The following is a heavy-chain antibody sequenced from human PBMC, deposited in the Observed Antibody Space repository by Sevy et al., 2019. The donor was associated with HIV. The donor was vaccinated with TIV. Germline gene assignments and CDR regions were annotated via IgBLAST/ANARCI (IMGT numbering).Heavy chain of an antibody. J-gene: IGHJ4*02. D-gene: IGHD1-26*01. Sequence: ASVKVSCKASGYTFTSYAMHCVRQAPGQRLEWMGWINAGNGNTKYPQKFQGRVTITRDTSASTAYMELSSLRSEDTAVYYCARGRSGSYYTTFDYWGQGTLVTVSS. CDR2: INAGNGNT. CDR1: GYTFTSYA. V-gene: IGHV1-3*01. CDR3: ARGRSGSYYTTFDY.